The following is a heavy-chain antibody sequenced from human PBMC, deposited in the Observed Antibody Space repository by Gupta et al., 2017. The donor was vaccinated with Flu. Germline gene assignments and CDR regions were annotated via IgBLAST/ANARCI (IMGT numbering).Heavy chain of an antibody. J-gene: IGHJ4*02. CDR2: IIPILGIA. CDR1: GGPFSSYT. Sequence: QVQLVQSGAEVKKPGSSVKVSCKASGGPFSSYTISWVRQAPGQGLEWMGRIIPILGIANYAQKFQGRVTITADKSTRTAYMELRSLRSEDTAVYYCARDSYGDHSFDYGGQGTLVTVSS. D-gene: IGHD4-17*01. V-gene: IGHV1-69*08. CDR3: ARDSYGDHSFDY.